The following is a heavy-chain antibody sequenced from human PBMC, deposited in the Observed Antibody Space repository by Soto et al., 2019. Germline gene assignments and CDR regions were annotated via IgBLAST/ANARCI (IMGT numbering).Heavy chain of an antibody. CDR2: INHSGST. Sequence: SATLSLTCAVYGGSFSGYYWSWVRQPPGKGLEWIGEINHSGSTNYNPSLKSRVTISVDTSKNQFSLKLSSVTAADTAVYYCARGHDSSSSLIIDYWGQGTLVTVSS. V-gene: IGHV4-34*01. D-gene: IGHD6-6*01. CDR3: ARGHDSSSSLIIDY. CDR1: GGSFSGYY. J-gene: IGHJ4*02.